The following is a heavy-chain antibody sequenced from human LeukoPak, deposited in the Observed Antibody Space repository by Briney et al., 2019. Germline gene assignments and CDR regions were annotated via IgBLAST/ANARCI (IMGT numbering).Heavy chain of an antibody. V-gene: IGHV1-69*04. Sequence: SVKVSCKASGNNFNSYVITWVRQAPGQGLEWVGRIIPILDVANYAQKFQGRVTITTDESTSTAYMELSSLRSEDTAVYYCAIGGIVVVPAALKAFDIWGQGTMVTVSS. CDR3: AIGGIVVVPAALKAFDI. CDR1: GNNFNSYV. CDR2: IIPILDVA. J-gene: IGHJ3*02. D-gene: IGHD2-2*01.